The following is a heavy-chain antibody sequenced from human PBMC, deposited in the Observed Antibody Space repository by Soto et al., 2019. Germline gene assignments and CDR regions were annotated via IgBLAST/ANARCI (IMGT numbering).Heavy chain of an antibody. V-gene: IGHV3-33*01. CDR3: ARDNTVLRVYASSRFDP. Sequence: QVQLVESGGGVVQPGRSLRLSCAASGFTFSSYGMHWVRQAPGKGLEWVAVIWYDGSNKYYADSVKGRFTISRDNSKNTLSMQMNSLRAEDTAVYYCARDNTVLRVYASSRFDPWGQGTLVTVSS. D-gene: IGHD2-8*01. CDR2: IWYDGSNK. J-gene: IGHJ5*02. CDR1: GFTFSSYG.